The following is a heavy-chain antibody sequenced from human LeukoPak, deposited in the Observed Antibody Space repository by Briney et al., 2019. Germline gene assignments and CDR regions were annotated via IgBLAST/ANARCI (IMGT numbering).Heavy chain of an antibody. D-gene: IGHD3-22*01. CDR3: ARQGFYYDSSGYPWAFDI. CDR2: IYTSGST. CDR1: GGSISSYY. J-gene: IGHJ3*02. Sequence: SETLSLTCTVSGGSISSYYWSWIRQPPGKGLEWIGYIYTSGSTNYNPSLKSRVTISVDTSKNQFSLKLSSVTAADTAVYYCARQGFYYDSSGYPWAFDIWGQGTMVTVSP. V-gene: IGHV4-4*09.